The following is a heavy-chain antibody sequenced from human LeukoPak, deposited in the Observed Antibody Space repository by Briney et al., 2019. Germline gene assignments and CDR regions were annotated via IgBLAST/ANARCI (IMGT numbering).Heavy chain of an antibody. J-gene: IGHJ3*02. D-gene: IGHD3-22*01. CDR1: GGSFSGYY. V-gene: IGHV4-34*01. CDR2: INHSGST. CDR3: ARTGSYYDSSGYYYDGAFDI. Sequence: SETLSLTCAVYGGSFSGYYWSWIRQPPGKGLEWIGEINHSGSTNYNPSLKSRVSISVDTHKNQFSLKLSSVTAADTAVYYCARTGSYYDSSGYYYDGAFDIWGQGTMVSVSS.